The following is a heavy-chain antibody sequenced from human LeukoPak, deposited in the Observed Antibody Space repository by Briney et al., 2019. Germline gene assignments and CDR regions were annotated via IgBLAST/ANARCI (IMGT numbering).Heavy chain of an antibody. D-gene: IGHD1-26*01. Sequence: SETLSLTCTVSGGSISSYYWSWIRQPPGKGLEWIGYIYYSGSTNYNPSLKSRVTISVDTSKNQFSLKLSSVTAADTAVYYCARDRDSGSCYPFDLWGRGTLVTVSS. V-gene: IGHV4-59*01. CDR1: GGSISSYY. CDR3: ARDRDSGSCYPFDL. CDR2: IYYSGST. J-gene: IGHJ2*01.